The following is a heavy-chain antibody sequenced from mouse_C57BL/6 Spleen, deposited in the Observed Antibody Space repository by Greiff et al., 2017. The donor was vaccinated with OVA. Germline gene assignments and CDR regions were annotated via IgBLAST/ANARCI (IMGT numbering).Heavy chain of an antibody. V-gene: IGHV1-5*01. CDR2: IYPGNSDT. J-gene: IGHJ1*03. Sequence: VQLQQSGTVLARPGASVKMSCKPSGYTFTSYWMHWVKQRPGQGLEWIGAIYPGNSDTSYNQKFKGKAKLTAVTSASTAYMELSSLTNEDSAVYYCTRELGNDYDGDWYFDVWGTGTTVTVSS. CDR3: TRELGNDYDGDWYFDV. CDR1: GYTFTSYW. D-gene: IGHD2-4*01.